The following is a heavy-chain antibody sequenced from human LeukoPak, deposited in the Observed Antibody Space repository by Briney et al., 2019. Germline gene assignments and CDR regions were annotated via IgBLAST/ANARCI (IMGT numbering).Heavy chain of an antibody. D-gene: IGHD2-15*01. V-gene: IGHV1-18*01. CDR3: ATRSRYCSGGSCYNWFDP. CDR2: ISAYNGNT. J-gene: IGHJ5*02. CDR1: GYTFTSYG. Sequence: GASVKVSCKASGYTFTSYGISWVRQAPGQGLEWMGWISAYNGNTNYAQKLQGRVTMTTDTSTSTAYMELRSLRSDGTAVYHCATRSRYCSGGSCYNWFDPWGQGTLVTVSS.